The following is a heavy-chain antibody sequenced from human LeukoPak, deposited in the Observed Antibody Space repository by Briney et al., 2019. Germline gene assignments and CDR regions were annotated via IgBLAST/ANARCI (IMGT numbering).Heavy chain of an antibody. CDR3: ARWSLYYDILTGYHPSGMDV. V-gene: IGHV1-8*01. CDR2: MNPNSGNT. J-gene: IGHJ6*02. CDR1: GYTFTSYD. D-gene: IGHD3-9*01. Sequence: ASVKVSCKASGYTFTSYDINWVRQAPGQGLEWMGWMNPNSGNTGYAQKFQGRGTMTRNTSKSKDNMELSSQRSEDKGVYYCARWSLYYDILTGYHPSGMDVWGQGTTVTVSS.